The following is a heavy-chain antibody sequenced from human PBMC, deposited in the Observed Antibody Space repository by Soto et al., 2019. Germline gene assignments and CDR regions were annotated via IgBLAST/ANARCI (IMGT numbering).Heavy chain of an antibody. CDR3: ARGGGSDSCDY. V-gene: IGHV4-30-2*01. Sequence: QLQLHESGSGLVTPSQTLSLTCTISGASITYGSYSWSWIRQTPGKGLGWIGYLNHLATTFYNPSFESRVFRSIDRAKNPFSLNLISMSAADRAVYFCARGGGSDSCDYWGQGSLGTVSS. CDR2: LNHLATT. J-gene: IGHJ4*02. CDR1: GASITYGSYS. D-gene: IGHD1-26*01.